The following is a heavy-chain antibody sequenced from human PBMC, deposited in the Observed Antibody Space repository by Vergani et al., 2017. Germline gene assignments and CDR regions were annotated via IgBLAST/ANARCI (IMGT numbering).Heavy chain of an antibody. J-gene: IGHJ6*02. Sequence: QVQLVQSGAEVKKPGSSVKVSCKASGGTFSSYTISWVRQAPGQGLEWMGRIIPILGIANYAQKFQGRVTITADNSTSTAYMELSSLRSEDTAVYYCARDPRDDILTGYYGNGMDVWGQGTTVTVSS. CDR2: IIPILGIA. V-gene: IGHV1-69*08. CDR1: GGTFSSYT. D-gene: IGHD3-9*01. CDR3: ARDPRDDILTGYYGNGMDV.